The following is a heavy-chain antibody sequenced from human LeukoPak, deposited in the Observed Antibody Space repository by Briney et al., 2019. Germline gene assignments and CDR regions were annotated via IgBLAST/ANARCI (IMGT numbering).Heavy chain of an antibody. D-gene: IGHD3-10*01. Sequence: GGSLRLSCAASGFTFSSFWMSWVRQAPGKGLEWVANIKQDGSEKYYVDSVKGRFTISRDNAKNSLYLQMNSLRAEDTAVYYCARQSHGSGSYLTNWFDPWGQGTLVTVSS. CDR3: ARQSHGSGSYLTNWFDP. J-gene: IGHJ5*02. CDR2: IKQDGSEK. V-gene: IGHV3-7*01. CDR1: GFTFSSFW.